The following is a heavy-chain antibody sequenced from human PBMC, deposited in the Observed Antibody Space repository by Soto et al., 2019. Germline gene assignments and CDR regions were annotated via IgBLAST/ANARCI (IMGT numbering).Heavy chain of an antibody. D-gene: IGHD3-10*01. CDR1: GFTFSSYG. CDR2: IWYDGSNK. Sequence: GGSLRLSCAASGFTFSSYGMHWVRQAPGKGLEWVAVIWYDGSNKYYADSVKGRFTISRDNSKNTLYLQMNSLRAEDTAVYYCARDPPGRFGIYYFDYWGQGTLVTVSS. V-gene: IGHV3-33*01. CDR3: ARDPPGRFGIYYFDY. J-gene: IGHJ4*02.